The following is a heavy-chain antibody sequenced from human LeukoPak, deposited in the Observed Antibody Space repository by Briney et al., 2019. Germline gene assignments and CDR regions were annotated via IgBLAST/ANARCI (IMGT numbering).Heavy chain of an antibody. J-gene: IGHJ4*02. Sequence: VASVKVSCKASGYTFTSYYMHWVRQAPGPRLEWMGIINPSGGSTSYAKKFQGRVTMTRDTSTSTVYMELSSLRSEDTAVYYCASMYSSVWAFDYWGQGTLVTVSS. V-gene: IGHV1-46*01. CDR1: GYTFTSYY. CDR2: INPSGGST. D-gene: IGHD6-19*01. CDR3: ASMYSSVWAFDY.